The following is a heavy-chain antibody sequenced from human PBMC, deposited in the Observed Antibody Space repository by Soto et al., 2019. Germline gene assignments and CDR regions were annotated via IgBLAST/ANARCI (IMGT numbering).Heavy chain of an antibody. Sequence: GASVKVSCKASGYTFTSYGISWVRQAPGQGLEWMGWISSYNGNTTYAQKLQGRVTVTTDTSTSTAYMELRSLRSDDTAVYYCARGGGRLGYCSTTCCSLNAFDIWGQGTMVTVSS. J-gene: IGHJ3*02. V-gene: IGHV1-18*01. D-gene: IGHD2-2*01. CDR1: GYTFTSYG. CDR3: ARGGGRLGYCSTTCCSLNAFDI. CDR2: ISSYNGNT.